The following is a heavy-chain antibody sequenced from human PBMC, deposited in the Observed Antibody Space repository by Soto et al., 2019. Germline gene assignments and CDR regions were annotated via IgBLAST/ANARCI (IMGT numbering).Heavy chain of an antibody. CDR3: VRGGNPYHYATSGPGTFDK. J-gene: IGHJ4*02. V-gene: IGHV4-30-4*01. CDR1: GDSVSSGDSY. D-gene: IGHD1-26*01. CDR2: TSFSGYT. Sequence: QVQLQESGPGLVKPSQTLSLTCSVSGDSVSSGDSYWSWIRQPPGKALEWIGYTSFSGYTSYSPSLKSRVTISVDMSKSQFSLILTSVTAEDTAVYYCVRGGNPYHYATSGPGTFDKWGQGTLVSVSS.